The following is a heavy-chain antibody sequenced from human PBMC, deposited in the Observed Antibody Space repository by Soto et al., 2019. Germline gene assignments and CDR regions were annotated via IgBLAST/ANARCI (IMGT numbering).Heavy chain of an antibody. CDR1: GYTFTSYA. Sequence: ASVKVSCKASGYTFTSYAITWVRQAPGQGLEWMGWISAYNGNTNSAQKLQGRVTMTTDTSTSTAYMELRSLRSDDTAVYYCARDRLRGYDSSGFYSWGQGTMVTVSS. D-gene: IGHD3-22*01. CDR2: ISAYNGNT. CDR3: ARDRLRGYDSSGFYS. V-gene: IGHV1-18*01. J-gene: IGHJ4*02.